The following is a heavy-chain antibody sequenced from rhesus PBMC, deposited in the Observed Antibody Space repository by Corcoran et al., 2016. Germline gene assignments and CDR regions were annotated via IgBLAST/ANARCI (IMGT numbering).Heavy chain of an antibody. Sequence: QVQLQESGPAVVKPSETLSLTCAVSGGSISSYYWLSWIRQSPGKGLEWIGGIYGRGGTTEYNPFLKSRVSMSRDTSKNQLSLKVTSVTAADTAVYYCASTDCSNSDCSSGDYWGQGVLVTVSS. CDR2: IYGRGGTT. CDR1: GGSISSYYW. D-gene: IGHD2-15*01. J-gene: IGHJ4*01. CDR3: ASTDCSNSDCSSGDY. V-gene: IGHV4-93*01.